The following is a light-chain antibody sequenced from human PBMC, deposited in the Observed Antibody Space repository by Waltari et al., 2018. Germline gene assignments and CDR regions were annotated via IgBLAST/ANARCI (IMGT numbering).Light chain of an antibody. J-gene: IGKJ1*01. CDR3: QHYVRLPAT. Sequence: IVLTQSPGTLSLSPGERATLSYRARQTVRRSLAWYQQKPGQAPKLLIYGASTRATGSPDRFTGSGSGTAFSLTISSLEPEEFAIYFCQHYVRLPATFGQGTKVEIK. CDR1: QTVRRS. CDR2: GAS. V-gene: IGKV3-20*01.